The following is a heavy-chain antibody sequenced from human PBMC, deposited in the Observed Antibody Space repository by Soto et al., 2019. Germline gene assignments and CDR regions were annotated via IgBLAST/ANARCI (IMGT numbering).Heavy chain of an antibody. D-gene: IGHD2-21*01. CDR2: ISPMFGAA. CDR1: GGTFNTYA. Sequence: QVQLVQSGAEMKKPGSSVKVSCQSSGGTFNTYAMNWVRQAPGQGPEWMGDISPMFGAANYAPKFQGRVTITADESTGTSYMQLSSLTSEDTALYFCAREVQVHTPACVSWGQGTLVTVSS. CDR3: AREVQVHTPACVS. V-gene: IGHV1-69*19. J-gene: IGHJ5*02.